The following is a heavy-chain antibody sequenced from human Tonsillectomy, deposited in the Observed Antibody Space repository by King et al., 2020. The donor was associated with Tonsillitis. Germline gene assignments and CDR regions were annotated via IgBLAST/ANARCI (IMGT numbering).Heavy chain of an antibody. CDR1: GGNFDGYA. D-gene: IGHD1-7*01. CDR3: AIGSWTYRRHFCQS. J-gene: IGHJ1*01. CDR2: SIPSIGSS. Sequence: VQLVQSGAEVKKPGSSVRVSCRISGGNFDGYAINWVRQVPGQGLEWIGRSIPSIGSSNHIPKFQDRLRIIADTSSDTAYLKLSSLTCEDTAIYYCAIGSWTYRRHFCQSWGQGVLVTVSS. V-gene: IGHV1-69*09.